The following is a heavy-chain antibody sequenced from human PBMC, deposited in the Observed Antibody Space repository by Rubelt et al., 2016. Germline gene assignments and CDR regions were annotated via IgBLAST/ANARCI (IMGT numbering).Heavy chain of an antibody. CDR3: ARDTSSYYDSSGSFDI. J-gene: IGHJ3*02. V-gene: IGHV4-34*01. CDR2: INHSGST. Sequence: QVQLQQWGAGLLKPSETLSLSCAVYGGSFSGYYWSWIRQPPGKGLEWIGEINHSGSTNYNPSLKSRVTITVDTSKNPSSLNLSLGTAADTAVYYCARDTSSYYDSSGSFDIWGQGTMVTVSS. CDR1: GGSFSGYY. D-gene: IGHD3-22*01.